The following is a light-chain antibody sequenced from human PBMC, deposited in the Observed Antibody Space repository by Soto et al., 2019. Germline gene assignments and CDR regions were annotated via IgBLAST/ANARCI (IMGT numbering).Light chain of an antibody. CDR1: SSNFGSNT. J-gene: IGLJ2*01. CDR3: VAWDDSLNGYVV. V-gene: IGLV1-44*01. CDR2: SNN. Sequence: QSVLTQPPSASGTPGRGVTISCSGGSSNFGSNTVNWYQQLPGTAPKLVIYSNNQRPSGVPDRFSGSKSGTSASLAISGLQSEDEADYYCVAWDDSLNGYVVFGGGTKLTVL.